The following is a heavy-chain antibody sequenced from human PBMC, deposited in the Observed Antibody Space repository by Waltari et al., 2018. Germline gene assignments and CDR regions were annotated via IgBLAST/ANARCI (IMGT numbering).Heavy chain of an antibody. V-gene: IGHV3-23*01. J-gene: IGHJ1*01. CDR1: GFTSVTLA. Sequence: EVQLLESGGGLVQPGGSLRLPFQASGFTSVTLAITWVGQAPGKGLEWVSSISVSDATYYADSVKGRFTISSDYSDNTVYLQMDSLRADDTAVYFCAKPFYNWDDPLHSWGQGTPVTVSS. CDR2: ISVSDAT. CDR3: AKPFYNWDDPLHS. D-gene: IGHD1-20*01.